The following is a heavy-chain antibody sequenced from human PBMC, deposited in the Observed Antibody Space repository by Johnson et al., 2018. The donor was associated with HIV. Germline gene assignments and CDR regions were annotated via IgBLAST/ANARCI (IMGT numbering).Heavy chain of an antibody. Sequence: EVQLVESGGGVVRPGGSLRLSCAASGFTFDDYGMSWVRQAPGKGLEWVSGINWNGETTGYADSVKGRFTISRDSAKNFLYLQMNSLRAEDTALYYCARGLDSGSGWFGAFDIWGQGTMVTVSS. CDR2: INWNGETT. D-gene: IGHD6-13*01. V-gene: IGHV3-20*04. CDR3: ARGLDSGSGWFGAFDI. CDR1: GFTFDDYG. J-gene: IGHJ3*02.